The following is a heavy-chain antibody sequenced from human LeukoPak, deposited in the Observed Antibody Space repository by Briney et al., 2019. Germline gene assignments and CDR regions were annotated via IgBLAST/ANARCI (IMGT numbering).Heavy chain of an antibody. V-gene: IGHV1-3*01. CDR1: GYTFTSYA. Sequence: ASVKVSCKASGYTFTSYAMHWVRQAPGQRLEWMGWINAGNGNTKYSQKFQGRVTITRDTSASTAYMELSSLRSEDTAVYYCARAYDSSGYYSWFDSWGQGTLVTVSS. D-gene: IGHD3-22*01. CDR3: ARAYDSSGYYSWFDS. CDR2: INAGNGNT. J-gene: IGHJ5*01.